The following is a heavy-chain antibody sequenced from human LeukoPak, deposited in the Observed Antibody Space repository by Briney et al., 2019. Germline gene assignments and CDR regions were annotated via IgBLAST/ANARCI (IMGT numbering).Heavy chain of an antibody. CDR3: ARGLGYCTSTTCLLPFDY. D-gene: IGHD2-2*01. J-gene: IGHJ4*02. CDR1: GFTVSTYY. CDR2: IYSGGST. Sequence: GGSLRLSCAASGFTVSTYYMTWVRQAPGKGLECASVIYSGGSTYYADSVKGRFTVSRDNSKNTLYLQMNSLRAEDTAMYYCARGLGYCTSTTCLLPFDYWGQGSLVTVSS. V-gene: IGHV3-53*01.